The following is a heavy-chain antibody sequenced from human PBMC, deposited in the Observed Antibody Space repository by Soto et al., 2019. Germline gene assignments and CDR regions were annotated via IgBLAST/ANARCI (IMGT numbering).Heavy chain of an antibody. CDR3: ARAEENYDFLTDSYLGTYYFDY. J-gene: IGHJ4*02. CDR2: VSGSGGDT. Sequence: PGGSLRLSCAASGFTFSSFPMTWVRQAPGKGLEWVSTVSGSGGDTYYADSVKGRFTISRDSPKKTLSLQMSSLRAEDTAVYYCARAEENYDFLTDSYLGTYYFDYWGQGALVTVSS. V-gene: IGHV3-23*01. CDR1: GFTFSSFP. D-gene: IGHD3-9*01.